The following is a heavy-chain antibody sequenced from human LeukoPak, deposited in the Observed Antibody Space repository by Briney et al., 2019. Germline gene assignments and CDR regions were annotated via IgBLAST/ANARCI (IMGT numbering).Heavy chain of an antibody. V-gene: IGHV4-39*01. D-gene: IGHD3-10*01. CDR3: ARHLGVLWYVIT. CDR2: IYYSGST. J-gene: IGHJ4*02. CDR1: GGSISSSSYY. Sequence: PSETLSLTCTVSGGSISSSSYYWGWIRQPPGKGLEWIGSIYYSGSTYYNPSLKSRVTISVDTPKNQFSLKLSSVTAADTAVYYCARHLGVLWYVITWGQGTLVTVSS.